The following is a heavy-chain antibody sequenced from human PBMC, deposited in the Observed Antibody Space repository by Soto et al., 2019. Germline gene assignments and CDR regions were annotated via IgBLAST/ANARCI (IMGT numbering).Heavy chain of an antibody. D-gene: IGHD3-3*01. J-gene: IGHJ6*02. Sequence: GGSLRLSCAASGFTFSSYGMHWVRQAPGKGLEWVAVISYDGSNKYYADSVKGRFTISRDNSKNTLYLQMNSLRAEDTAVYYCARDFWSGPYYYGMDVWGQGTTVTVSS. V-gene: IGHV3-30*03. CDR3: ARDFWSGPYYYGMDV. CDR2: ISYDGSNK. CDR1: GFTFSSYG.